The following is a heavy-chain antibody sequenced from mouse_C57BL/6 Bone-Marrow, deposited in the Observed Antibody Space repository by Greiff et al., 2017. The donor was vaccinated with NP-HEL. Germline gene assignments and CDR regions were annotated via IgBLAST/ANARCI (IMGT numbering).Heavy chain of an antibody. Sequence: QVQLQQSGAELAKPGASVKLSCKASGYTFPSYWMHWVKQRPGQGLEWIGYIYPSSGYTKYNQKFKDKATLTADKSSSTAYMQLSSLTYEDSAVYYCALYYYGSSLFAYWGQGTLVTVSA. V-gene: IGHV1-7*01. CDR1: GYTFPSYW. CDR2: IYPSSGYT. CDR3: ALYYYGSSLFAY. D-gene: IGHD1-1*01. J-gene: IGHJ3*01.